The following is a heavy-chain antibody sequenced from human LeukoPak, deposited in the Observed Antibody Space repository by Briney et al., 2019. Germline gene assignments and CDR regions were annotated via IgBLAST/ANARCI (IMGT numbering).Heavy chain of an antibody. V-gene: IGHV4-34*01. CDR1: GGSFSGYY. CDR2: INHSGST. CDR3: ACRHGLFPGIAVAGTRAFDI. Sequence: SETLSLTCAVYGGSFSGYYWSWIRQPPGKGLEWIGEINHSGSTNYNPSLKSRVTISVDTSKNQFSLKLSSVTAADTAVYYCACRHGLFPGIAVAGTRAFDIWGQGTMVTVSS. J-gene: IGHJ3*02. D-gene: IGHD6-19*01.